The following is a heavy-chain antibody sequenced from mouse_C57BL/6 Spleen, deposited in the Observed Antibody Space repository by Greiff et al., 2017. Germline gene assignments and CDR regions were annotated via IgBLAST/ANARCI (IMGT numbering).Heavy chain of an antibody. Sequence: EVLLVESGPGLVKPSQSLSLTCSVTGFSITSGYYWNCIRQFPGNKLEWLGFISYDGSNNYNPSLKNRISITRDTTKNQFFLKLKSVTTEVTATYYCARDGYSNSFDYWGQGTTLTVAS. CDR2: ISYDGSN. J-gene: IGHJ2*01. V-gene: IGHV3-6*01. D-gene: IGHD2-5*01. CDR1: GFSITSGYY. CDR3: ARDGYSNSFDY.